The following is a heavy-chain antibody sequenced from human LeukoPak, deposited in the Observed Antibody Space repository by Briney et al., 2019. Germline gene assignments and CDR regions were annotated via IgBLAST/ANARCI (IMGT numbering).Heavy chain of an antibody. J-gene: IGHJ4*02. CDR1: GFTFSSFG. CDR2: IRFDGTHK. Sequence: PGGSLRLSCAASGFTFSSFGLHWVRQAPGKGLEWVAFIRFDGTHKYYADSVKGRFTISRDNSKNTLYLQMNSLRAEDTAVYFCAHSGSYYGSGSYYGDFWGQGTLVTVSS. D-gene: IGHD3-10*01. CDR3: AHSGSYYGSGSYYGDF. V-gene: IGHV3-30*02.